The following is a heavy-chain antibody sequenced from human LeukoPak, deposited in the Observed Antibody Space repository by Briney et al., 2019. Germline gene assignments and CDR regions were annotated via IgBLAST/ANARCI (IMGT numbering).Heavy chain of an antibody. CDR1: GFTFISFA. CDR3: AKDHVLIPMAGTDDAFDI. D-gene: IGHD6-19*01. Sequence: GSLSLSCPASGFTFISFAMSWVRPAPRKGREWGSGIIDVGGRTFYADSVKGRFTISRDNSKNTLYLQMNSLTAEDTAVYYCAKDHVLIPMAGTDDAFDIWGQGTMVTVSS. V-gene: IGHV3-23*01. J-gene: IGHJ3*02. CDR2: IIDVGGRT.